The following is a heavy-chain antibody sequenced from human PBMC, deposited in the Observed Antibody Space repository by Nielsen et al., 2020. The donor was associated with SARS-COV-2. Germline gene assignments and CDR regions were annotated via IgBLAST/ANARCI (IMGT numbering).Heavy chain of an antibody. CDR1: GFTVSSNY. CDR2: TYTDGSA. CDR3: ARDNWGRMDV. V-gene: IGHV3-66*01. J-gene: IGHJ6*02. Sequence: GESLKISCAATGFTVSSNYMSWVRQAAGKGLEWVSVTYTDGSASYADSMKGRFTVSRDNSKNTVYLQMNSLRAEDTAVYYCARDNWGRMDVWGQGTTVTVSS. D-gene: IGHD7-27*01.